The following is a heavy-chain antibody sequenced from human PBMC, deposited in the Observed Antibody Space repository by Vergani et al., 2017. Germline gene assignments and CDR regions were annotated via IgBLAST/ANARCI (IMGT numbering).Heavy chain of an antibody. CDR1: GFTFSSYE. V-gene: IGHV3-48*03. CDR3: ARGLWELDLPLDV. D-gene: IGHD1-26*01. CDR2: ISSSGSTI. J-gene: IGHJ6*02. Sequence: EVQLVESGGGLVQPGGSLRLSCAASGFTFSSYEMNWVRQAPGKGLEWVSYISSSGSTIYYADSVKGRFTISRDNSKNTLYLQMNSLRAEDTAVYYCARGLWELDLPLDVWGQGTTVTVSS.